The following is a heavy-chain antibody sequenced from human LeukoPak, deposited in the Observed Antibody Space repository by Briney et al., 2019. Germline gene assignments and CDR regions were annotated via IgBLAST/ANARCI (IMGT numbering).Heavy chain of an antibody. CDR2: ISAYNGNT. V-gene: IGHV1-18*01. CDR3: ARSLWSSGWYSY. D-gene: IGHD6-19*01. CDR1: GYTFTSYG. Sequence: ASVKVSCKASGYTFTSYGISWVRQAPGQGLEWMGWISAYNGNTNYAQKLQGRVTMTRDTSISTAYMELSRLRSDDAAVYYCARSLWSSGWYSYWGQGTLVTVSS. J-gene: IGHJ4*02.